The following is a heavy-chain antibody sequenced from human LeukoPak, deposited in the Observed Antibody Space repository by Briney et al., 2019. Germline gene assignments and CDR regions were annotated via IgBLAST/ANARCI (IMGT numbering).Heavy chain of an antibody. Sequence: PGGSLRLSCAASGFTFSSYAMHWVRQAPGKGLEWVAVISYDGSNKYYSDSVKGRFTISRDNSKNTLYLQINSLRAEDTAVYYCARDGPDEYYYDSSGYFGGHDYWGQGTLVTVSS. CDR3: ARDGPDEYYYDSSGYFGGHDY. CDR2: ISYDGSNK. V-gene: IGHV3-30-3*01. D-gene: IGHD3-22*01. J-gene: IGHJ4*02. CDR1: GFTFSSYA.